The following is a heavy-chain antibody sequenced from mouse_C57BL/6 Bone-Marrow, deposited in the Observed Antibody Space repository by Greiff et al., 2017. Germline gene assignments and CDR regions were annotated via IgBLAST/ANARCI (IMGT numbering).Heavy chain of an antibody. CDR1: GYTFTDYE. V-gene: IGHV1-15*01. Sequence: VQLQQSGAELVRPGASVTLSCKASGYTFTDYEMHWVKQTPVHGLEWIGAIAPETGGTAYNQKFKGKDILTADKSSSTAYMALRSLTSEDSAVYYSGSSWYFDVWGTGTTVTVSS. J-gene: IGHJ1*03. CDR3: GSSWYFDV. D-gene: IGHD1-1*01. CDR2: IAPETGGT.